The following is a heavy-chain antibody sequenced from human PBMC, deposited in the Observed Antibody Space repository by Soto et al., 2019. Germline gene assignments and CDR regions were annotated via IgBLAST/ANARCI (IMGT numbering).Heavy chain of an antibody. Sequence: GASVKVSCKASGGTFSSYAISWVRQAPGQGLEWMGGIIPIFGTASYAQKFQGRVTITADESTSTAYMELSSLRSEDTAVYYCARSSLLTYYYYYGMDVWGQGTTVTVSS. CDR1: GGTFSSYA. J-gene: IGHJ6*02. D-gene: IGHD3-9*01. CDR3: ARSSLLTYYYYYGMDV. V-gene: IGHV1-69*13. CDR2: IIPIFGTA.